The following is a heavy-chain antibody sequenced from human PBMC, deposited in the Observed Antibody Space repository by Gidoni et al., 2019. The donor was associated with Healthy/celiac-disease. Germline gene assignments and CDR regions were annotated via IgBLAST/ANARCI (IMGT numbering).Heavy chain of an antibody. CDR3: AREWEQQQLANWFDP. CDR2: IYTSGST. J-gene: IGHJ5*02. Sequence: QVQLQESGPGLVKPSATLSLTCTVSGGSISSYYWSWLRQPAGKGLEWIGRIYTSGSTNYNPSLKSRVTMSVDTSKNQFSLKLSSVTAADTAVYYCAREWEQQQLANWFDPWGQGTLVTVSS. V-gene: IGHV4-4*07. D-gene: IGHD6-13*01. CDR1: GGSISSYY.